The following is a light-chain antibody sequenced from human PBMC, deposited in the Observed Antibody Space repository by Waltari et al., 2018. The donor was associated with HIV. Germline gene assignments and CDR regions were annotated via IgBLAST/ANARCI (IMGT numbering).Light chain of an antibody. CDR1: SGNIANTY. V-gene: IGLV6-57*03. J-gene: IGLJ3*02. Sequence: FMLTQPHSVSESPGKTVIISCTRDSGNIANTYVQWSQRRPGSAPTTLLYEDRRRPSGVPDRFSGSIDRSSNSASLTISGVMTEDEADYYCQSFDTTNHWVFGGGTKLTVL. CDR3: QSFDTTNHWV. CDR2: EDR.